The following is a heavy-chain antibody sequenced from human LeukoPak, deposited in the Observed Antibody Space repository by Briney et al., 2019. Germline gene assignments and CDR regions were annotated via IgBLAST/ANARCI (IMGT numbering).Heavy chain of an antibody. J-gene: IGHJ3*02. Sequence: PGGSLRLFCAAPGFTLTNYWMSWVRQAPGMGLEWLANIKPDGSEKNYVDSVRGRFTISRDNGMNSLYLQMNSLRAEDTAIYYCTRDRSDSTSNAFDIWGQGTMVIVSS. CDR2: IKPDGSEK. CDR1: GFTLTNYW. CDR3: TRDRSDSTSNAFDI. D-gene: IGHD3-22*01. V-gene: IGHV3-7*01.